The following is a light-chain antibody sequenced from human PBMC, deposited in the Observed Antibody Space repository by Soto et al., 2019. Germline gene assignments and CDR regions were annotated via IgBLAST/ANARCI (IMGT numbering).Light chain of an antibody. Sequence: EIVLTQSPATLSLSPGERATLSCRTSQTIRGLLNWYQQRPGQAPRLLIYDTSNRATDIPARFSGSGSGTDFILTISSLEPDDFGVYFCQQRHNWPITFGQGTRLDIQ. CDR1: QTIRGL. CDR3: QQRHNWPIT. CDR2: DTS. V-gene: IGKV3-11*01. J-gene: IGKJ5*01.